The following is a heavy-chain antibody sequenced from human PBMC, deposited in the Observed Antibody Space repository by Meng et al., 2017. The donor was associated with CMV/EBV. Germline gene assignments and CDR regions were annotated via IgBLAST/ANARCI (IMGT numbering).Heavy chain of an antibody. CDR2: IYYSGST. J-gene: IGHJ4*02. CDR3: ARRGAYSGYLN. Sequence: SETLSLTCTVSGGSISSSSYYWGWIRQPPGKGLEWIGSIYYSGSTYYNPSLKSRVTISVDTSKNQFSLKLSPVTAADTAVYYCARRGAYSGYLNWGQGTLVTVSS. D-gene: IGHD5-12*01. V-gene: IGHV4-39*01. CDR1: GGSISSSSYY.